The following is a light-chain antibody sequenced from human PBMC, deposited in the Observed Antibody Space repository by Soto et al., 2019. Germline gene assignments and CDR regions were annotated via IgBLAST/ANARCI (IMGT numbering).Light chain of an antibody. CDR1: SSDVGAYNY. CDR3: ISYAGSSIWV. CDR2: EVS. J-gene: IGLJ3*02. V-gene: IGLV2-8*01. Sequence: QSALTQPPSASGSPGQSVTISCTGTSSDVGAYNYVSWYQQHPGKAPKLMIYEVSKRPSGVPDRFSGSKSGNTASLTVSGLQADDEADYYCISYAGSSIWVFGGGTKLTVL.